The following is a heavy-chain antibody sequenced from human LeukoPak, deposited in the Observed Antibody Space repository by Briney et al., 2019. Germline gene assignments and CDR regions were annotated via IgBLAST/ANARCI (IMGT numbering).Heavy chain of an antibody. CDR3: AKDEATTGGGLDL. Sequence: GGSLRLSCAASGFAVSTKNINWVRQAPGKGLEWVSVIYTGGLTDYADSVKDRFTISRDNSKNTVYLQMNSLRAEDAAVYYCAKDEATTGGGLDLWGQGTLVIVSS. D-gene: IGHD1-1*01. CDR2: IYTGGLT. CDR1: GFAVSTKN. J-gene: IGHJ5*02. V-gene: IGHV3-53*01.